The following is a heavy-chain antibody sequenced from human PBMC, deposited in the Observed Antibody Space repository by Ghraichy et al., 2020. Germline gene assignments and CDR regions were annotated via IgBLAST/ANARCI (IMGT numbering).Heavy chain of an antibody. D-gene: IGHD6-19*01. V-gene: IGHV4-30-4*01. CDR2: IYYSGST. J-gene: IGHJ4*02. Sequence: SETLSLTCTVSGGSISSGYYYWTWIRQPPGKGLEWIGYIYYSGSTYYNPSLKSRVSISEDTSKNQFSPKLSSVTAADTAVYYCARGKAVAGTLYDYWGQGTLVTVSS. CDR3: ARGKAVAGTLYDY. CDR1: GGSISSGYYY.